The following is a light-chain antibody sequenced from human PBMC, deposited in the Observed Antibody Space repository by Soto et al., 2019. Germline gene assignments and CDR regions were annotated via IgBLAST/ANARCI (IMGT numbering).Light chain of an antibody. CDR2: SAS. V-gene: IGKV3-20*01. J-gene: IGKJ3*01. CDR1: QSVNGDY. CDR3: QQYGSSPLVT. Sequence: EMVLTQSPGTLSLSPGERATLSCRASQSVNGDYLAWYQQKPGQPPRLLIYSASSRATGISDRFSGSGSGTDFTLTISRLEPEDFALYYCQQYGSSPLVTFGSGTKVDI.